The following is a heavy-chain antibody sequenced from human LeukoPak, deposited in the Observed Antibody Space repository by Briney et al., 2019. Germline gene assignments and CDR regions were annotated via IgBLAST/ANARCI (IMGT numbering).Heavy chain of an antibody. V-gene: IGHV1-69*13. CDR2: IIPIFGTA. Sequence: GASVTVSCKASGGTFSSYAISWVRQAPGQGLEWMGGIIPIFGTANYAQKSQGRVTITADESTSTAYMELSSLRSEDTAVYYCASPPPADYGKTPRYFYGMDVWGQGTTVTVSS. D-gene: IGHD4-17*01. CDR1: GGTFSSYA. J-gene: IGHJ6*02. CDR3: ASPPPADYGKTPRYFYGMDV.